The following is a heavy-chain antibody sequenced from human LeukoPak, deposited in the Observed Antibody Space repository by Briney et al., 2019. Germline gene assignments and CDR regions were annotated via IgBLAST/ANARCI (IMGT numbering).Heavy chain of an antibody. Sequence: PGGSLRLSCAASGFTFSSYDMHWVRQATGKGLEWVSAIGTAGDTYYPGSVKGRFTISRDNAKNSLYLQMNSLRAEDTAVYYCARDPYSSSWYVDYYYYYYGMDVWGQGTTVTVSS. CDR2: IGTAGDT. CDR1: GFTFSSYD. J-gene: IGHJ6*02. CDR3: ARDPYSSSWYVDYYYYYYGMDV. V-gene: IGHV3-13*01. D-gene: IGHD6-13*01.